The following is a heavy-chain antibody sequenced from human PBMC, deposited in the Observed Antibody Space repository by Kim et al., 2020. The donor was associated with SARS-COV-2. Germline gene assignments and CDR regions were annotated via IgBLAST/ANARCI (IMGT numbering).Heavy chain of an antibody. CDR2: ISSSSSYI. CDR3: ARRASGYSSGWHPNWFDP. CDR1: GFTFSSYS. J-gene: IGHJ5*02. V-gene: IGHV3-21*01. Sequence: GGSLRLSCAASGFTFSSYSMNWVRQAPGKGLEWVSSISSSSSYIYYADSVKGRFTISRDNAKNSLYLQMNSLRAEDTAVYYCARRASGYSSGWHPNWFDPWGQGTLVTVSS. D-gene: IGHD6-19*01.